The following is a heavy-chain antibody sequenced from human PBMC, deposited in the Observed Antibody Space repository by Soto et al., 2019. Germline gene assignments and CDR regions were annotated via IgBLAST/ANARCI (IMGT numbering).Heavy chain of an antibody. CDR3: ARSGRIQLWYFDY. Sequence: QVQLVESGGGVVQPGRSLRLSCAASGFTFSSYGMHWVRQAPGKGLEWVAVIWYDGSNKYYADSVKGRFTISRDNSKNTLYLQMNSLRAEDTAVYYCARSGRIQLWYFDYWGQGTLVTVSS. CDR2: IWYDGSNK. CDR1: GFTFSSYG. V-gene: IGHV3-33*01. J-gene: IGHJ4*02. D-gene: IGHD5-18*01.